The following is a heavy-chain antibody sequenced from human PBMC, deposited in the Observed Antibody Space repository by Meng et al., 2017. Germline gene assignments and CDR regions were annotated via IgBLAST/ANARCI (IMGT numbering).Heavy chain of an antibody. J-gene: IGHJ4*02. CDR3: AREHCSGGSCYSYFDY. CDR1: GYTFTSYY. Sequence: ASVKVSCKASGYTFTSYYMHWVRQAPGQGLEWMGIINPSGGSTSYAQKFQGRVTMTRDTSTSTVYMELSSLRSEDTAVYYCAREHCSGGSCYSYFDYWGQGTLVTVSS. D-gene: IGHD2-15*01. CDR2: INPSGGST. V-gene: IGHV1-46*01.